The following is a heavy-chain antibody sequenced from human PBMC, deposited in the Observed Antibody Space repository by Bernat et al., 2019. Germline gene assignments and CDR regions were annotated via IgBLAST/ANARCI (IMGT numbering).Heavy chain of an antibody. Sequence: QVQLQESGPGLVKPSETLSLTCSVSGTSMSSHYWSWIRQSPGKGLEWIGYIYYSGNTNYNPSLKGRVTISVDTSKTQFSLRLTSATAADTAMYYCGRVGGSGDYPLEAIDVWGQGTMVTVSS. CDR3: GRVGGSGDYPLEAIDV. V-gene: IGHV4-59*11. J-gene: IGHJ3*01. D-gene: IGHD3-10*01. CDR2: IYYSGNT. CDR1: GTSMSSHY.